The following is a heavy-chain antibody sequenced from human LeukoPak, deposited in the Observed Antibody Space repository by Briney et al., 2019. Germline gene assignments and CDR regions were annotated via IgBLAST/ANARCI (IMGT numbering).Heavy chain of an antibody. CDR2: ISSSGSTI. CDR1: GFTFSDYY. CDR3: AKDLGGGYFDPGAFDI. Sequence: GGSLRLSCAASGFTFSDYYMSWIRQAPGKGLEWVSYISSSGSTIYYADSVKGRFTISRDNSKNTLYLQMNSLRAEDTAVYYCAKDLGGGYFDPGAFDIRGQGTMVTVSS. J-gene: IGHJ3*02. V-gene: IGHV3-11*01. D-gene: IGHD3-9*01.